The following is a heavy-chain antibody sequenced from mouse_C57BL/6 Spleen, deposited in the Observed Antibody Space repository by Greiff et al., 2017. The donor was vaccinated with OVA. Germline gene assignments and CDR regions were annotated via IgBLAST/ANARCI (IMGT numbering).Heavy chain of an antibody. CDR1: GYTFTSYW. V-gene: IGHV1-64*01. CDR3: ARTYYSNYDAMDY. D-gene: IGHD2-5*01. Sequence: VQLQQPGAELVKPGASVKLSCKASGYTFTSYWMHWVKQRPGQGLEWIGIIHPNSGSTNYNEKFKSKATLTVDKSSSTAYMQLSSLTSEDSAVYYCARTYYSNYDAMDYWGQGTSVTVSS. J-gene: IGHJ4*01. CDR2: IHPNSGST.